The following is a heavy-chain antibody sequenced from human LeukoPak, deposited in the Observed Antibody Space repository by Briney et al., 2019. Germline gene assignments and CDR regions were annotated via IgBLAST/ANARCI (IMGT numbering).Heavy chain of an antibody. Sequence: GGSLRLSCTASGFTVSRNYMSWARLAPGKGLEWAAIITTAGATHYATSVKARFTISRDNSKNMMYLQMNSLRVEDTAVYYCATRGLSGYYYGMDVWGQGTTVTVSS. CDR2: ITTAGAT. CDR3: ATRGLSGYYYGMDV. CDR1: GFTVSRNY. J-gene: IGHJ6*02. D-gene: IGHD3-10*01. V-gene: IGHV3-66*01.